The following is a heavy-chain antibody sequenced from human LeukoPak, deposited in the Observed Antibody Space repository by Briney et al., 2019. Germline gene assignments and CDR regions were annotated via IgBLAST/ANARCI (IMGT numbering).Heavy chain of an antibody. CDR3: ARAYSGSYYYY. D-gene: IGHD1-26*01. J-gene: IGHJ4*02. CDR1: GYTFTSYG. Sequence: GASVKVSCKASGYTFTSYGISWVRQAPGQGLEWTGWISAYNGNTDYAQKFQGRVTMTTDTSTSTAYMEVRSLRSDDTAVYYCARAYSGSYYYYWGQGTLVTVSS. CDR2: ISAYNGNT. V-gene: IGHV1-18*01.